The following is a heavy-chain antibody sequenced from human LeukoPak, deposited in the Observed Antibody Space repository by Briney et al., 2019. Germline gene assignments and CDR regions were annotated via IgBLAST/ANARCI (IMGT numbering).Heavy chain of an antibody. J-gene: IGHJ3*02. CDR1: GFTFSDYY. D-gene: IGHD6-13*01. Sequence: GGSLRLSCAASGFTFSDYYMSWIRQAPGKGREWVSYISSSGSTIYYADSVKGRFTISRDNAKNSLYLQMTSLRAEDTAVYYCARDSSSWSGAFDIWGQGTMVTVSS. V-gene: IGHV3-11*01. CDR2: ISSSGSTI. CDR3: ARDSSSWSGAFDI.